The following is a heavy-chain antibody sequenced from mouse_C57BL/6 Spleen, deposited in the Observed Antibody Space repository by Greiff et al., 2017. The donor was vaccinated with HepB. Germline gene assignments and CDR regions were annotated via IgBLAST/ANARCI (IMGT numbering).Heavy chain of an antibody. Sequence: EVQLQQSGAELVRPGASVKLSCTASGFNIKDDYMHWVKQRPEQGLEWIGWIDPENGDTEYASKFQGKAAITADTSSNTAYLQLSSLTSEDTAVYYCTTSNYGSSYRFAYWGQGTLVTVSA. CDR2: IDPENGDT. CDR3: TTSNYGSSYRFAY. CDR1: GFNIKDDY. J-gene: IGHJ3*01. D-gene: IGHD1-1*01. V-gene: IGHV14-4*01.